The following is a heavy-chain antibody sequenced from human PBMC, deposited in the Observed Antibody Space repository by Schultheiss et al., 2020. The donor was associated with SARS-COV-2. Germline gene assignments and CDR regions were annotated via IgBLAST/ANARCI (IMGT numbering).Heavy chain of an antibody. V-gene: IGHV3-7*03. CDR1: GFNLRNYW. J-gene: IGHJ4*02. CDR2: IKQDGTVK. CDR3: VKEGEEMGTS. Sequence: GESLKISCAASGFNLRNYWMDWVRQAPGKGLEWVANIKQDGTVKHYVDSVRGRFIISRDNAKNSLDLQMNSLRVDDTAVYYCVKEGEEMGTSWGQGTLVTVSS. D-gene: IGHD5-24*01.